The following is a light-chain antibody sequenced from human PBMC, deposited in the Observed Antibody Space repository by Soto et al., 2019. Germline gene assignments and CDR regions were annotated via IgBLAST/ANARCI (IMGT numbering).Light chain of an antibody. CDR1: SSNIGHNY. V-gene: IGLV1-51*01. CDR3: VTLESSLSAGV. CDR2: DNN. J-gene: IGLJ3*02. Sequence: QSVLTQPPPVSAALGQTVTISCSGSSSNIGHNYVSWYQQLPGTAPKLLIYDNNERPLGIPDRFSGSKCGTSATLGITGLQTGDEADDYCVTLESSLSAGVFGGGTERTVL.